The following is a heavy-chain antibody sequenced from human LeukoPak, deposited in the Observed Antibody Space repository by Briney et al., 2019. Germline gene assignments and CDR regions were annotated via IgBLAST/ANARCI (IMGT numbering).Heavy chain of an antibody. Sequence: GGSLRLSCAASGFTFSSYAMSWVRQAPGKGLEWVSSISSSSSYIYYADSVKGRFTISRDNAKNSLYLQMNSLRAEDTAVYYCARDYIRSVTMVRGVNGFDYWGQGTLVTVSS. CDR2: ISSSSSYI. CDR3: ARDYIRSVTMVRGVNGFDY. D-gene: IGHD3-10*01. J-gene: IGHJ4*02. CDR1: GFTFSSYA. V-gene: IGHV3-21*01.